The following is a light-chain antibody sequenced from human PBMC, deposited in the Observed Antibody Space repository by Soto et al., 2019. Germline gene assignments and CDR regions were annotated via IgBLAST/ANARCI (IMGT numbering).Light chain of an antibody. CDR1: ISDVGGYNY. V-gene: IGLV2-14*01. J-gene: IGLJ2*01. CDR2: DVS. CDR3: SSYTSSSSYVV. Sequence: QCVLTQPASVSGSPGQSITISCTGTISDVGGYNYVSWYQQHPGKAPKLMIYDVSNRPSGVSNRFSGSKSGNTASLTISGLQAVDGADYYCSSYTSSSSYVVFGGGTKLTVL.